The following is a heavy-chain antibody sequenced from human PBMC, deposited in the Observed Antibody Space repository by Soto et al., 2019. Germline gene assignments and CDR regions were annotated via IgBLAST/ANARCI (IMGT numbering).Heavy chain of an antibody. CDR2: IWYDGSNK. D-gene: IGHD3-16*01. J-gene: IGHJ6*02. Sequence: GGSLRLSCAASGFTFSSYGMHWVRQAPGKGLEWVAVIWYDGSNKYYADSVKGRFTISRDNSKNTLYLQMNSLRAEDTAVYYCARDNRRPMTSKPVGDYYYYGMDVWGQGTTVTVSS. CDR1: GFTFSSYG. CDR3: ARDNRRPMTSKPVGDYYYYGMDV. V-gene: IGHV3-33*01.